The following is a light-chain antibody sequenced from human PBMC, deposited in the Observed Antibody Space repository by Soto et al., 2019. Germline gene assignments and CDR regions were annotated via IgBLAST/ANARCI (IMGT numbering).Light chain of an antibody. CDR1: TGPVTSGHY. Sequence: QTVVTQEPSLTVSPGGTVTLTCGSSTGPVTSGHYPSWFQQKPGQSPRTLIYDTSNTHSWTPARFSGSLLGGKAALTLSGAQPEDEAEYYCLLSCSGDRVFGGGTKLTVL. J-gene: IGLJ3*02. V-gene: IGLV7-46*01. CDR2: DTS. CDR3: LLSCSGDRV.